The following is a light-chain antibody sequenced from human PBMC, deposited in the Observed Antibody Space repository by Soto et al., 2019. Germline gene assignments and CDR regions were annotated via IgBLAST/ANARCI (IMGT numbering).Light chain of an antibody. CDR2: GAF. J-gene: IGKJ2*01. Sequence: EIVMTQSPATLSVSPGETATLSCRASQSVSSNLAWYQQKPGQAPRLLIYGAFTRATGIAARFSGSGSGTEFTLTINSLQSEDFAVYYCQQYSNWRYTFGQGTKLEIK. CDR3: QQYSNWRYT. V-gene: IGKV3-15*01. CDR1: QSVSSN.